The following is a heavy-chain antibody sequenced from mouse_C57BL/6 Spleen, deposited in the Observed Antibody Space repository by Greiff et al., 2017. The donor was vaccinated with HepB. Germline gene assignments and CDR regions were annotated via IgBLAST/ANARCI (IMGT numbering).Heavy chain of an antibody. J-gene: IGHJ3*01. CDR2: ISYDGSN. CDR1: GYSITSGYY. V-gene: IGHV3-6*01. D-gene: IGHD2-12*01. CDR3: ARGGTYYSLAY. Sequence: EVQLQESGPGLVKPSQSLSLTCSVTGYSITSGYYWNWIRQFPGNKLEWMGYISYDGSNNYNPSLKNRISITRDTSKNQFFLKLNSVTTEDTATYYCARGGTYYSLAYWGQGTLVTVSA.